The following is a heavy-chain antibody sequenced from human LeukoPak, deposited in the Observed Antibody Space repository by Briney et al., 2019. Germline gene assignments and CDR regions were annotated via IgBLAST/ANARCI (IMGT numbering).Heavy chain of an antibody. D-gene: IGHD4-17*01. CDR3: VRNDGDDAFDI. CDR2: ISGSGGST. Sequence: GGSLRLSCAASGFTFSSYAMSWVRQAPGKGLEWVSAISGSGGSTYYADSVKGRFTISRDNAKNSLYLHMTSLRAEDTAVYYCVRNDGDDAFDIWGQGTRVTVSS. V-gene: IGHV3-23*01. J-gene: IGHJ3*02. CDR1: GFTFSSYA.